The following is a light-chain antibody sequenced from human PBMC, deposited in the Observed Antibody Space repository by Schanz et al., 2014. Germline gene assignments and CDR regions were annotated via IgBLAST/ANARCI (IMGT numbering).Light chain of an antibody. J-gene: IGLJ3*02. CDR3: ASWDDSLNARV. Sequence: QSVLTQQPSASGPPGQRVTISCSGSSSNIGSNTVNWYQQLPGTAPKLLIYSSNQRPSGVPDRFSGSKSGTSASLAISGLQSEDEADYYCASWDDSLNARVFGGGTKLTVL. V-gene: IGLV1-44*01. CDR2: SSN. CDR1: SSNIGSNT.